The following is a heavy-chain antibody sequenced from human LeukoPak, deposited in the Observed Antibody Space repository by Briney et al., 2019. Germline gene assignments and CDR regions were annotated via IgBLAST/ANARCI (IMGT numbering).Heavy chain of an antibody. D-gene: IGHD7-27*01. V-gene: IGHV3-23*01. CDR2: ISGSGGST. J-gene: IGHJ4*02. CDR1: GFTFSSYA. Sequence: PGESLRLSCAASGFTFSSYAMSWVRQAPGKGLEWVSGISGSGGSTYYADSVKGRFTISRDNSKNTLYLQMNSLRAEDTAVYYCATTADYWGSYGWGQGTLVTVSS. CDR3: ATTADYWGSYG.